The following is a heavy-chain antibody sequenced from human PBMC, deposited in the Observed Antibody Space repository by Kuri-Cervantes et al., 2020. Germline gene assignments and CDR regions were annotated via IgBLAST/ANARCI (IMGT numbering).Heavy chain of an antibody. J-gene: IGHJ6*02. CDR3: ARDPGNVPAAIPLYYYYGMDV. CDR1: GYTFTSYG. CDR2: ISAYNGNT. D-gene: IGHD2-2*02. Sequence: ASVKVSCKASGYTFTSYGISWVRQAPGQGLEWMGWISAYNGNTNYAQKLQGRVTMTTDTSTSTAYMELRSPRSDDTAVYYCARDPGNVPAAIPLYYYYGMDVWGQGTTVTVSS. V-gene: IGHV1-18*01.